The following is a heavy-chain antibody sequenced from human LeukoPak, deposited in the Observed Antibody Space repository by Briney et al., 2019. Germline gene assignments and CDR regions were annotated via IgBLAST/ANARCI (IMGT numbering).Heavy chain of an antibody. CDR1: GFTFSSYG. V-gene: IGHV3-30*18. Sequence: GGSLRLSCAASGFTFSSYGMHWVRQAPGKGLEWVAVISYDGSNKYYADSVKGRFTISRDNSKNTLYLQMNSLRAEDTAVYYCAKAPKAYCSGGSCYRNYYYYYMDVWGKGTTVTVSS. CDR2: ISYDGSNK. CDR3: AKAPKAYCSGGSCYRNYYYYYMDV. D-gene: IGHD2-15*01. J-gene: IGHJ6*03.